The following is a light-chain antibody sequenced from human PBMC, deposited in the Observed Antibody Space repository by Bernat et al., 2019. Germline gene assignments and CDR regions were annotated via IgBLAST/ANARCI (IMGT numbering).Light chain of an antibody. Sequence: QSALTQPPSASGSPGQSVTISCTGTSSDVGGYNYVSWYQQHPGKAPKLMIYEVSKRPSGVPDRFSGSKSGNTASPTVSGLPAEDEADYYWRSYAGSLVVFGGGTRLTVL. CDR1: SSDVGGYNY. J-gene: IGLJ2*01. V-gene: IGLV2-8*01. CDR3: RSYAGSLVV. CDR2: EVS.